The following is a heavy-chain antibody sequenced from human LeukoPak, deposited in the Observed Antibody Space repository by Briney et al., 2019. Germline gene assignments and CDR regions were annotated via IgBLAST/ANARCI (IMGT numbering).Heavy chain of an antibody. CDR2: INPSGGST. D-gene: IGHD2-2*01. CDR1: GYTFTGYY. Sequence: ASVKVSCKASGYTFTGYYMDWVRQAPGQGLEWMGIINPSGGSTSYAQKFQGRVRMTRDTSTSTVYMELSSLRSEDTAVYYCARDAYCSSTSCPLGRGYYFDYWGQGTLVTVSS. J-gene: IGHJ4*02. CDR3: ARDAYCSSTSCPLGRGYYFDY. V-gene: IGHV1-46*01.